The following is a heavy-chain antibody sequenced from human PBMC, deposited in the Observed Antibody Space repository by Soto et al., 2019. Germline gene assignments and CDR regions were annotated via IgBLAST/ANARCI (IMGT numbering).Heavy chain of an antibody. D-gene: IGHD1-1*01. CDR2: IYYSGST. CDR3: ARLGLCNYYFDY. CDR1: GGSISSYY. J-gene: IGHJ4*02. V-gene: IGHV4-59*08. Sequence: SETLSLTCTVSGGSISSYYWSWIRQPPGKGLEWIGYIYYSGSTNYNPSLKSRVTISIDTSKNQFSLKLSSVTAADTAVYYCARLGLCNYYFDYWGQGTLVTVSS.